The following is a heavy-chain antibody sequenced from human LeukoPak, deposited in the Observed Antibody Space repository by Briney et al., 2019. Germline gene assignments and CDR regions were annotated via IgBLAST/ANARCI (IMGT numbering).Heavy chain of an antibody. CDR2: VPKEGSNE. CDR1: GFPFSGYG. J-gene: IGHJ1*01. D-gene: IGHD2-15*01. CDR3: AGGGYCSGGRCQKTGSQY. V-gene: IGHV3-30*03. Sequence: PGRSLRLSCVASGFPFSGYGMHWVRQAPGKGLEWLAVVPKEGSNEWYADSVKGRFTISRDNSRNTLYLEMNSLRPEDTAVYRCAGGGYCSGGRCQKTGSQYWGQGTQVTVSS.